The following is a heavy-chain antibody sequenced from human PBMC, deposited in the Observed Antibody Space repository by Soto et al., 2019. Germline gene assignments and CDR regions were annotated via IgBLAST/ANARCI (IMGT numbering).Heavy chain of an antibody. CDR1: GFTFNNYG. Sequence: QVQLVESGGGVVQPGRSLRLSCAASGFTFNNYGMHWVRQVPGKGLEWVAVIGYDGSNKDYADSVKGRFTISRDNSKNTVYLQLISLRAEETAVYFCARDEGPSRITTFVMVTINREYYGMDVWGQGTRVTVSS. J-gene: IGHJ6*02. CDR2: IGYDGSNK. V-gene: IGHV3-33*01. D-gene: IGHD3-3*01. CDR3: ARDEGPSRITTFVMVTINREYYGMDV.